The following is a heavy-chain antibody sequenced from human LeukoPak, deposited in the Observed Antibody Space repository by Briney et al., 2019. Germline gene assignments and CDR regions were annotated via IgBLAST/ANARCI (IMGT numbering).Heavy chain of an antibody. Sequence: GGSLRLSCAASGFTFSTYDMSWVRQAPEKGLEWVSAISGSGGSTYYADSVKGRFTISRDNSKNSLYLQMNSLRAEDTAIYYCARQSGTMVTTRFDYWGQGTLVTVSS. D-gene: IGHD4-17*01. CDR2: ISGSGGST. V-gene: IGHV3-23*01. J-gene: IGHJ4*02. CDR3: ARQSGTMVTTRFDY. CDR1: GFTFSTYD.